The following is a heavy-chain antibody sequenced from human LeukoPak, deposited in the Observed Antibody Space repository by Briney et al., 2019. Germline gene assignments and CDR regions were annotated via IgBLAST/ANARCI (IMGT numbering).Heavy chain of an antibody. CDR1: GGSISSGSYY. D-gene: IGHD6-13*01. CDR3: ARHSRSSSTRYFQL. CDR2: IYTSGST. Sequence: SETLSLTCTVSGGSISSGSYYWSWIRQPAGKGLEWIGRIYTSGSTNYNPSLKSRVTISVDTSKNQFSLKLSSVTAADTAVYYCARHSRSSSTRYFQLWGQGTLVTVSS. V-gene: IGHV4-61*02. J-gene: IGHJ1*01.